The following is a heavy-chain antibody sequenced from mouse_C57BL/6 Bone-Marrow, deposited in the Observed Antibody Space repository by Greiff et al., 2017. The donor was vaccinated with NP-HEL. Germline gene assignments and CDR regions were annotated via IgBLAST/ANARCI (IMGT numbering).Heavy chain of an antibody. CDR1: GFNIKDDY. D-gene: IGHD1-1*01. CDR2: IDPENGDT. CDR3: TTGDSSPYAMHY. J-gene: IGHJ4*01. Sequence: VQLQQSGAELVRPGASVKLSCTVSGFNIKDDYMHWVKQRPEQGLEWIGWIDPENGDTEYASKFQGKATITADTSSNTAYLQLSSLTSEDTAVYYCTTGDSSPYAMHYWGQGPSVTVSS. V-gene: IGHV14-4*01.